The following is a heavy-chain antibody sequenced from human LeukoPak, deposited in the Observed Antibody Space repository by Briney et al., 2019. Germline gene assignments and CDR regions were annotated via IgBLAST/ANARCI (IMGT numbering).Heavy chain of an antibody. CDR3: ARVRTYYYGMDV. J-gene: IGHJ6*01. V-gene: IGHV1-18*01. D-gene: IGHD1-1*01. CDR1: GYTSTSYG. Sequence: ASVKVSCKASGYTSTSYGISWVRQAPGQGLEWMGWTSAYNGNTNYAQKLQGRVTMTTDTSTSTAYMELRSLRSDDTAVYYCARVRTYYYGMDVWGQGTTVTVSS. CDR2: TSAYNGNT.